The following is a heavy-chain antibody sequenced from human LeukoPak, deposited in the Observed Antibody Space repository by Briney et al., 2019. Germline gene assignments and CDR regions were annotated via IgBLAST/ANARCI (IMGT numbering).Heavy chain of an antibody. CDR3: AKAPVTTCRGAFCYPFDY. D-gene: IGHD2-15*01. J-gene: IGHJ4*02. CDR2: MYHSGST. V-gene: IGHV4-38-2*02. Sequence: SETLSLTCTVSGYSISSGYYWGWIRQPPGKWLEWIGSMYHSGSTYYNPSLKSRVTISVDTSKNQFSLKLSSVTAADTAVYYCAKAPVTTCRGAFCYPFDYWGLGTLVTVSS. CDR1: GYSISSGYY.